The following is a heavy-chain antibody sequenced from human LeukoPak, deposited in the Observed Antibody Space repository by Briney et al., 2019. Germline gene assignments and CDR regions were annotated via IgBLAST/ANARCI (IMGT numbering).Heavy chain of an antibody. Sequence: GGSLRLSCAASGFTVSSNFMSWVRQAPGKGLEWVSSVSGSGAGTYYADSVKGRFTISRDNSKSTLYLQMNSLRAEDTAVYYCAKDRTSRITAADYWGQGTLVTVSS. CDR2: VSGSGAGT. V-gene: IGHV3-23*01. J-gene: IGHJ4*02. CDR1: GFTVSSNF. D-gene: IGHD6-25*01. CDR3: AKDRTSRITAADY.